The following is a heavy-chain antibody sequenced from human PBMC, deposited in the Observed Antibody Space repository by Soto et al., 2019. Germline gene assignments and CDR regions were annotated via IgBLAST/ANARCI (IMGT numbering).Heavy chain of an antibody. J-gene: IGHJ4*02. CDR2: ISWNSGSI. V-gene: IGHV3-9*01. Sequence: SLKISCAASGFTFDDYAMHWVRQAPGKGLEWVSGISWNSGSIGYADSVKGRFTISRDNAKNSLYLQMNSLRAEDTALYYCAKDMGSGYAELMYYFDYWGQGTLVTVSS. CDR1: GFTFDDYA. D-gene: IGHD5-12*01. CDR3: AKDMGSGYAELMYYFDY.